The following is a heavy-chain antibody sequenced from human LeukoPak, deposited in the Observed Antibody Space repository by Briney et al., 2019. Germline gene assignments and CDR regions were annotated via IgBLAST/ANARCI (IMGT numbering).Heavy chain of an antibody. CDR3: TTILGRPRKRGDAFDI. CDR1: GFTFSNAW. J-gene: IGHJ3*02. D-gene: IGHD1-1*01. V-gene: IGHV3-15*01. CDR2: IKSKTEGGTT. Sequence: KPGGSLRLSCAASGFTFSNAWMSWVRQAPGKGLEWVGRIKSKTEGGTTDYVAPVKGRFIISRDDSKNTVCLEMNSLRTEDTAVYYCTTILGRPRKRGDAFDIWGQGTMVTVSS.